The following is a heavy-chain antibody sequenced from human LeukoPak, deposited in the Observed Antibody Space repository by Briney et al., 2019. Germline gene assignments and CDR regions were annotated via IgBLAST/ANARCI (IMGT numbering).Heavy chain of an antibody. J-gene: IGHJ4*02. CDR1: GGSISSSSSYY. CDR2: IYYSGNT. Sequence: PSETLSLTCTVSGGSISSSSSYYWGWIRQPPGTGLEWIGTIYYSGNTNYNPSLKSRVTISVDTSKNQFSLKLSSVTAADTAVYYCARAYYNWYSSSWYYFDYWGQGTLVTVSS. V-gene: IGHV4-39*07. CDR3: ARAYYNWYSSSWYYFDY. D-gene: IGHD6-13*01.